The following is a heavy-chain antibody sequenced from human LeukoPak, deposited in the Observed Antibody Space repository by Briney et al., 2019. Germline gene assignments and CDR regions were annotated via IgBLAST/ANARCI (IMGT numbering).Heavy chain of an antibody. J-gene: IGHJ4*02. D-gene: IGHD3-3*01. V-gene: IGHV3-30-3*01. CDR1: GFTFSSYA. CDR2: ISYDGSNK. CDR3: ARGELRFLEWSPFDY. Sequence: GRSLRLSCAASGFTFSSYAMHWVRQAPGKGLEWVAVISYDGSNKYYADSVKGRFTISRDNSKNTLYLQMNSLRAEDTAVYYCARGELRFLEWSPFDYWGQGTLVTVSS.